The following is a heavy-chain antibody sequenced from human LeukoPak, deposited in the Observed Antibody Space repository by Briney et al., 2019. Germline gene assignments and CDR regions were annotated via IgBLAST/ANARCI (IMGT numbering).Heavy chain of an antibody. J-gene: IGHJ4*02. CDR2: INQDGSER. Sequence: GGSLRLSCAASGFTVNRHWMSWVRQAPGKGLEWVANINQDGSERQYVDSVKGRFTISRDNAKNSMYLQMNSLNVEDTAIYFCARDHVVNGLVFDYWGQGILVTVSS. CDR3: ARDHVVNGLVFDY. V-gene: IGHV3-7*01. D-gene: IGHD2-15*01. CDR1: GFTVNRHW.